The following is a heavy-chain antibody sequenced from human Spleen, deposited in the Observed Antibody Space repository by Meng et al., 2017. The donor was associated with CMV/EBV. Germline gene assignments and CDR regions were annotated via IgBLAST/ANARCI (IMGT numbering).Heavy chain of an antibody. V-gene: IGHV4-34*01. D-gene: IGHD2-2*01. CDR1: GGSFSGYY. Sequence: SQTLSLTCAVYGGSFSGYYWSWIRQPPGKGLEWIGEINHSGSTNYNPSLKSRVTISVDTSKNQFSLKLSSVTAADTAVYYCASGLMPPFDYWGQGTLVTVSS. J-gene: IGHJ4*02. CDR3: ASGLMPPFDY. CDR2: INHSGST.